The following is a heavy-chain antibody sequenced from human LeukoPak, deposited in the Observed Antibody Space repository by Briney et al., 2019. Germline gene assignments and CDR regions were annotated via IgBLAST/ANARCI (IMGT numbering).Heavy chain of an antibody. J-gene: IGHJ4*02. Sequence: ASVKVSCKASGYTFTSYYMHWVRQAPGQGLEWMGIINPSGGSTSCAQKFQGRVTMTRDTSTSTVYMELSSLRSEDTVVYYCAISYSYGRIDYWGQGTLVTVSS. V-gene: IGHV1-46*03. D-gene: IGHD5-18*01. CDR2: INPSGGST. CDR3: AISYSYGRIDY. CDR1: GYTFTSYY.